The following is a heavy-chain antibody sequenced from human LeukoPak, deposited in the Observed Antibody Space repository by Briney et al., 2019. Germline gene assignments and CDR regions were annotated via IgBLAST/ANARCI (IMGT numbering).Heavy chain of an antibody. CDR1: GFTVSFYY. V-gene: IGHV3-66*01. CDR3: AKEAVAGLDY. J-gene: IGHJ4*02. D-gene: IGHD6-19*01. Sequence: GGSLRLSCAASGFTVSFYYMSWVRQAPGKGLEWVAVIYSGGVIYYADSVKGRFTISRDNSKNTLYLQMNSLRAEDTAVYYCAKEAVAGLDYWGQGTLVTVSS. CDR2: IYSGGVI.